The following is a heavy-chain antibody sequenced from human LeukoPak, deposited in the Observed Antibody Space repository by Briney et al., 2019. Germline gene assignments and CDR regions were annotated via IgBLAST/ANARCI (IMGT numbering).Heavy chain of an antibody. J-gene: IGHJ4*02. CDR2: IYSSGTT. CDR3: AKDRLEFYGSARYYFDS. Sequence: GGSLRLSCAVSGFTVSSNYMSWVRQAPGKGLEWVSVIYSSGTTYYADSVKGRFTISRDNSKNTLYLQMNSLRTEDTAVYFCAKDRLEFYGSARYYFDSWGQGSLVTVSS. CDR1: GFTVSSNY. V-gene: IGHV3-66*01. D-gene: IGHD3-10*01.